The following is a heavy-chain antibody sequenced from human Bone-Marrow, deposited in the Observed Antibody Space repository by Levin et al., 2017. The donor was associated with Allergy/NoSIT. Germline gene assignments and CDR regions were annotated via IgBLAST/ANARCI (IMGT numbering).Heavy chain of an antibody. V-gene: IGHV4-4*02. J-gene: IGHJ4*02. Sequence: GSLRLSCAVSGASIDHTNWWSWVRQSPGQGLDWIGEIYHNGATNYNPSLRSRVTVSVDRSKNQFSLRLNSVTAADTAVYYCAQRSRAVANHPSLDHRGQGILITVSS. CDR2: IYHNGAT. CDR1: GASIDHTNW. D-gene: IGHD6-19*01. CDR3: AQRSRAVANHPSLDH.